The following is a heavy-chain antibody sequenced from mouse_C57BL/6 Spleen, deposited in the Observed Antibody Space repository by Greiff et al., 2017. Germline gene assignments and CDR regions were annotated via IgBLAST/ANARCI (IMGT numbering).Heavy chain of an antibody. CDR3: ASNYEDSKFYH. J-gene: IGHJ2*01. V-gene: IGHV3-6*01. CDR2: ISYDGSN. D-gene: IGHD2-1*01. Sequence: EVKLQESGPGLVKPSQSLSLTCSVTGYSITSGYYWNWIRQFPGNKLEWMGYISYDGSNNYNPSLKNRISITRDTSKNQFFLKLNSVTTEDTANYYRASNYEDSKFYHRGQGTTPPVSS. CDR1: GYSITSGYY.